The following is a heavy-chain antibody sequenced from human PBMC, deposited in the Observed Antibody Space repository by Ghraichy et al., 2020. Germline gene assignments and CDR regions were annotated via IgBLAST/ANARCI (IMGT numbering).Heavy chain of an antibody. Sequence: GSLRLSCAVYGGSFSGYYWSWIRQPPGKGLEWIGEINHSGSTNYNPSLKSRVTISVDTSKNQFSLKLSSVTAADTAVYYCARGHDSSGYYIHRAWAEYFQHWGQGTLVTVSS. D-gene: IGHD3-22*01. J-gene: IGHJ1*01. V-gene: IGHV4-34*01. CDR2: INHSGST. CDR1: GGSFSGYY. CDR3: ARGHDSSGYYIHRAWAEYFQH.